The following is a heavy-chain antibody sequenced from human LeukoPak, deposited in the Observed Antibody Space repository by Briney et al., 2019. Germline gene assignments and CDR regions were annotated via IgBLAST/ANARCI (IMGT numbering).Heavy chain of an antibody. V-gene: IGHV3-30*04. D-gene: IGHD1-26*01. Sequence: GGSLRLSCAASGFTFSSYAMHWVRQAPGKGLEWVAVISYDGSNKYYADSVKGRFTISGDNSKNTLYLQMNSLRAEDTAVYYCARAGKKKYSGSYLDYWGQGTLVTVSS. CDR1: GFTFSSYA. J-gene: IGHJ4*02. CDR3: ARAGKKKYSGSYLDY. CDR2: ISYDGSNK.